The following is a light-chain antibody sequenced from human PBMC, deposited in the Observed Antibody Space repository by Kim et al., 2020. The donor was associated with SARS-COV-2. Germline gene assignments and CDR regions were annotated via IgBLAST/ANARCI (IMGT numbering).Light chain of an antibody. CDR2: DAS. J-gene: IGKJ4*01. V-gene: IGKV1-33*01. CDR3: QQYHTLVT. CDR1: QDNSHF. Sequence: LSASVEDRVTMTWQASQDNSHFLIWYLQKPGKAPQLLIYDASNVETGVPSMFSGSGSGTDFSLTISSLRPEDIATDYCQQYHTLVTFGGGTKLEI.